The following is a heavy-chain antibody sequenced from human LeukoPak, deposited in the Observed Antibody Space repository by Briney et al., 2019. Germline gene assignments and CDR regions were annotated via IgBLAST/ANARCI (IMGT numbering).Heavy chain of an antibody. Sequence: SQTLSLTCTVSGGSISSGSYYWSWIRQPAGKGLEWIGRIYTSGSTNYNPPLKSRVTISVDTSKNQFSLKLSSVTAADTAVYYCARGGRGWFGELWDYYYYMDVWGKGTTVTVSS. V-gene: IGHV4-61*02. J-gene: IGHJ6*03. D-gene: IGHD3-10*01. CDR3: ARGGRGWFGELWDYYYYMDV. CDR1: GGSISSGSYY. CDR2: IYTSGST.